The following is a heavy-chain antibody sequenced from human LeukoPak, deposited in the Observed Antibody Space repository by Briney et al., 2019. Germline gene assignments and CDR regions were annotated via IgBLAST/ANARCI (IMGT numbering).Heavy chain of an antibody. CDR3: AKDLGGDHDY. J-gene: IGHJ4*02. CDR2: ISYDGSNK. CDR1: GFTFSSYG. V-gene: IGHV3-30*18. Sequence: GGSLRLSCAASGFTFSSYGMHWVRQAPGKGLEWVAVISYDGSNKYYADSVKGRFTISRDNSKNTLYLQMNSLRAEDTAVYYCAKDLGGDHDYWGQGTLVTVSS. D-gene: IGHD3-16*01.